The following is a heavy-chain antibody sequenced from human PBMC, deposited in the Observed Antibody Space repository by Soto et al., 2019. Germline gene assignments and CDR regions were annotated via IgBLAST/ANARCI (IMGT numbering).Heavy chain of an antibody. CDR2: IYHSGNT. Sequence: SETLSLTCTVSGGSISSSGYYWSWIRQHPGKGLEWIAYIYHSGNTYYNPSLKSRVTISVDTSKNQFSLKLRSVTAADTAVYYCAREVLGPRYFDYWGQGTLVTVS. CDR1: GGSISSSGYY. J-gene: IGHJ4*02. V-gene: IGHV4-31*03. CDR3: AREVLGPRYFDY.